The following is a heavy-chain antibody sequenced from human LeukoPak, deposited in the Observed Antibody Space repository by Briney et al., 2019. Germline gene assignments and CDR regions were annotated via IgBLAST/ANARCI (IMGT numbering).Heavy chain of an antibody. V-gene: IGHV1-69*05. J-gene: IGHJ5*02. CDR2: IIPIFGTA. Sequence: SVKVSCKASGSTFSSYAISWVRQAPGQGLEWMGGIIPIFGTANYAQKFQGRVTITTDESTSTAYMELSSLRSEDTAVYYCARDLRQLARDRFDPWGQGTLVTVSS. CDR3: ARDLRQLARDRFDP. D-gene: IGHD6-6*01. CDR1: GSTFSSYA.